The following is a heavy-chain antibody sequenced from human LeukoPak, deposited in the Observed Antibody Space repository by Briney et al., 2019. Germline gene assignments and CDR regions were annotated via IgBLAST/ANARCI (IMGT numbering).Heavy chain of an antibody. J-gene: IGHJ6*03. CDR1: GGSIRRYY. CDR3: ARVIVADHYYCYMDV. Sequence: PSETLSLTCTVSGGSIRRYYWSWIRQPAGKGLEWIGRIYTSGSTNYNPSLKRRVTMSVDTYKNPFSLKLSSVTAADTAVYYCARVIVADHYYCYMDVWGKGTTVTVS. D-gene: IGHD2-15*01. V-gene: IGHV4-4*07. CDR2: IYTSGST.